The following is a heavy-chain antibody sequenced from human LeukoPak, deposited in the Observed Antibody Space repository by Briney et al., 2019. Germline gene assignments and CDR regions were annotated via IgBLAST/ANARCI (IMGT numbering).Heavy chain of an antibody. CDR2: ISGSGGST. V-gene: IGHV3-23*01. CDR1: GFTFSSYA. Sequence: GGSLRLSCAASGFTFSSYAMSWARQAPGKGLEWVSAISGSGGSTYYADSVKGRFTISRDNSKNTLYLQMNSLRAEDTAVYYCAKDRAGFGGVIVSYFDYWGQGTLVTVSS. D-gene: IGHD3-16*02. CDR3: AKDRAGFGGVIVSYFDY. J-gene: IGHJ4*02.